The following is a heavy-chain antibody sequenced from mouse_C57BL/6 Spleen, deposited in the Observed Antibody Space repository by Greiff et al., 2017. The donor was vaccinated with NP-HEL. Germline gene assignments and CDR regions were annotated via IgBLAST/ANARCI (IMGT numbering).Heavy chain of an antibody. CDR1: GYAFSSYW. Sequence: VQLQQSGAELVKPGASVKISCKASGYAFSSYWMNWVMQRPGKGLEWIGQIYPGDGDTNYNGKFKGKATLTADKSSSTAYMQLSSLTSEDSAVYCCARRTAYYSNWYFDVWGTGTTVTVSS. V-gene: IGHV1-80*01. CDR2: IYPGDGDT. D-gene: IGHD2-5*01. CDR3: ARRTAYYSNWYFDV. J-gene: IGHJ1*03.